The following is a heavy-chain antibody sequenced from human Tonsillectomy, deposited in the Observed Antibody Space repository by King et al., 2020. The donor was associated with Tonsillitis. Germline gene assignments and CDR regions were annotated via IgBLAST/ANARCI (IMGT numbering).Heavy chain of an antibody. Sequence: VQLQESGPGLVKPSETLSLTCTVSGGSISSYYWSWIRQPPGKGLEWIGYIYYSGSTNYNPSLKSRVTISVDTSKNQFSLKLSSVTAADTAVYYCAVGGNTVTDPGIDYWGQGTLVTVSS. CDR2: IYYSGST. J-gene: IGHJ4*02. D-gene: IGHD4-11*01. CDR1: GGSISSYY. CDR3: AVGGNTVTDPGIDY. V-gene: IGHV4-59*08.